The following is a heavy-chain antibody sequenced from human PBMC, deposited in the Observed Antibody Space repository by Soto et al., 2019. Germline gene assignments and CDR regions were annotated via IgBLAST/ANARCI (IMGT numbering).Heavy chain of an antibody. Sequence: ASVKVSCKASGYTFTRSGISWVRQAPGQGLEWMGWISTYSGNTNYAQTFQGRVTMTTNTSTSTAYMELSSLRSEDTAVYYCAREFDCISTSCYGADNWFDPWGQGTLVTVSS. CDR1: GYTFTRSG. V-gene: IGHV1-18*01. D-gene: IGHD2-2*01. CDR2: ISTYSGNT. J-gene: IGHJ5*02. CDR3: AREFDCISTSCYGADNWFDP.